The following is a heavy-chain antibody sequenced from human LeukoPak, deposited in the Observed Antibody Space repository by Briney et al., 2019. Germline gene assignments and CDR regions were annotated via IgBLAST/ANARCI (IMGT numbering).Heavy chain of an antibody. J-gene: IGHJ4*02. D-gene: IGHD3-9*01. CDR3: ALYYDILTGYYYFDY. CDR1: GYTFTGYY. CDR2: INPNSGGT. V-gene: IGHV1-2*02. Sequence: ASVKVSCKASGYTFTGYYMHWVRQAPGQGLEWMGWINPNSGGTNYAQKFQGRVTMTRDTSISTAYMELSRLRSDDTAVHYCALYYDILTGYYYFDYWGQGTLVTVSS.